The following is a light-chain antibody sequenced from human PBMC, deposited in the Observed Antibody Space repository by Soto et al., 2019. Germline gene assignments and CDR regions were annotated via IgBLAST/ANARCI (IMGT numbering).Light chain of an antibody. CDR2: DAS. CDR3: QQRSNWPSIT. V-gene: IGKV3-11*01. CDR1: QSVSSNY. Sequence: ESVLTQSPGTLSLSPGERATLSCRASQSVSSNYLAWYQQKPGQAPRLLIYDASNRATGIPARFSGSGSGTDFTLTISSLEPEDFAVYYCQQRSNWPSITFGQGTRLE. J-gene: IGKJ5*01.